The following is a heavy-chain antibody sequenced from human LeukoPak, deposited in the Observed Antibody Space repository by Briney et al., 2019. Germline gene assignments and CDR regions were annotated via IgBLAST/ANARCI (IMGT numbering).Heavy chain of an antibody. CDR3: ARAGYCSDGECYTFDY. Sequence: ASVKVSCKASGYTFTAYSMHWVRQAPGQGLEWMGWINPNSGGTDCAQRFQGRVTMTRDTSITMLYMEMSSLTPDDTAVYYCARAGYCSDGECYTFDYWGQGTLVTVSS. CDR2: INPNSGGT. V-gene: IGHV1-2*02. CDR1: GYTFTAYS. D-gene: IGHD2-8*01. J-gene: IGHJ4*02.